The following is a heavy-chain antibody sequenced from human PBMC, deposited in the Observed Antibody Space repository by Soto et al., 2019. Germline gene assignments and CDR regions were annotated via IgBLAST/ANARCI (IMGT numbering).Heavy chain of an antibody. CDR1: GFMFSSYR. V-gene: IGHV3-21*06. CDR2: INSGGTYR. CDR3: ARDLTTYGSPHFDY. J-gene: IGHJ4*02. D-gene: IGHD3-10*01. Sequence: EVQLVESGGGLVKRGGSLTLSRAASGFMFSSYRMNWVRQAPGKGLEWVSSINSGGTYRYYADSVQGRFTISRNNARNSFYLPMNSLGVEDTAVYYCARDLTTYGSPHFDYWGQGTLVTVFS.